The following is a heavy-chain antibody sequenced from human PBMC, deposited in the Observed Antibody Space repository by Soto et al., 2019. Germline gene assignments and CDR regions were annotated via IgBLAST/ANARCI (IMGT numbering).Heavy chain of an antibody. CDR3: ARATLEYSSSAEYYYYYGMDV. D-gene: IGHD6-6*01. J-gene: IGHJ6*02. Sequence: QVQLVQSGAEVKKPGSSVKVSCKASGGTFSSYAISWVRQAPGQGLEWMGGIIPIFGTANYAQKFQGRVTITADKSTITAYMELSSLRSEGTAVYYCARATLEYSSSAEYYYYYGMDVWGQGTTVTVSS. V-gene: IGHV1-69*06. CDR2: IIPIFGTA. CDR1: GGTFSSYA.